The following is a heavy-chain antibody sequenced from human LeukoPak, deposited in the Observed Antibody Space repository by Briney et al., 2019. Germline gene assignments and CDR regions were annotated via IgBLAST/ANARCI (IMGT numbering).Heavy chain of an antibody. Sequence: ASVKVSCKASGYTFTGYYLHWVRQAPGQGLEWMGWINPKSGGTNYAQKLQGRVTMTRDTYITTVYMDLSRLRSDDTAVYYCARDAAAPYYYYMDVWGKGTTVTVSS. CDR1: GYTFTGYY. CDR2: INPKSGGT. CDR3: ARDAAAPYYYYMDV. J-gene: IGHJ6*03. V-gene: IGHV1-2*02. D-gene: IGHD6-13*01.